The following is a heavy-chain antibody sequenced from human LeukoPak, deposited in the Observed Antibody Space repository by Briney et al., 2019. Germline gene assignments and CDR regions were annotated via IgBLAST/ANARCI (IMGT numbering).Heavy chain of an antibody. CDR3: ARHYAWRRDGYNYYGMDV. J-gene: IGHJ6*02. V-gene: IGHV4-59*08. Sequence: SETLSLTCTVSGGSISSYYWSWIRQPPGKGLEWIGYIYYSGSTNYNPSLKSRVTISVDTSKNQFSLKLSSVTAADTAVYYCARHYAWRRDGYNYYGMDVWGQGTTVTVSS. CDR1: GGSISSYY. CDR2: IYYSGST. D-gene: IGHD5-24*01.